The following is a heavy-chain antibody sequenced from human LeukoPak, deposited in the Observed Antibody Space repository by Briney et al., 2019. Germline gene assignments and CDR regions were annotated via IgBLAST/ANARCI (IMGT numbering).Heavy chain of an antibody. V-gene: IGHV3-21*01. Sequence: TGGSLRLSCAASGFTFSSYSMNWVRQAPGKGLEWVSSISSSSSYIYYADSVKGRFTISRDNAKNSLYLQMNSLRAEDTAVYYCARDVRYCSSTSCPLEGRGQGTLVTVSS. J-gene: IGHJ4*02. CDR3: ARDVRYCSSTSCPLEG. CDR1: GFTFSSYS. D-gene: IGHD2-2*01. CDR2: ISSSSSYI.